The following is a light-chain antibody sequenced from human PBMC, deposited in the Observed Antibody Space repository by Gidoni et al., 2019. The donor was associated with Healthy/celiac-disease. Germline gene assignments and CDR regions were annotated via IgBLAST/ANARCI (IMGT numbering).Light chain of an antibody. Sequence: IVLTQSPGTLSLSPGERATLPCRASQSVSSSYLAWYQQKPGQAPRLLIYGASSRATGIPDRFSGSGSGTDFTLTISRLEPEDFAVYYCQHLGTFGPGTKVDIK. J-gene: IGKJ3*01. CDR2: GAS. V-gene: IGKV3-20*01. CDR1: QSVSSSY. CDR3: QHLGT.